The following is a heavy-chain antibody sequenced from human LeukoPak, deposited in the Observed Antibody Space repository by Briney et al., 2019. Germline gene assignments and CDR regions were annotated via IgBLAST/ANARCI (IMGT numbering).Heavy chain of an antibody. CDR1: GYSISSGYY. J-gene: IGHJ5*02. CDR3: ARGITMVRKVFDP. D-gene: IGHD3-10*01. V-gene: IGHV4-38-2*01. CDR2: IYHSGST. Sequence: SETLSLTCAVSGYSISSGYYWGWIRQPPGKGLEWIGSIYHSGSTFYNPSLKSRVTISVDTSKNQFSLKLSSVTAADTAVYYCARGITMVRKVFDPWGQGTLVTVSS.